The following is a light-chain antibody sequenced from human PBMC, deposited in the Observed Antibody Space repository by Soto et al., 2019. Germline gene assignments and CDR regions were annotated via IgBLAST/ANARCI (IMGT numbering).Light chain of an antibody. CDR2: TTN. V-gene: IGLV1-44*01. J-gene: IGLJ1*01. Sequence: QSVLTQPHSASGTPGRRVTISCSGSSSNIGTSSVHWFQQLPGTAPKLLISTTNQRPSGVPERFSGSKSGTSASLAIGGLQSEDEADYYCAAWDYSLNGHVFGTGTKVTVL. CDR3: AAWDYSLNGHV. CDR1: SSNIGTSS.